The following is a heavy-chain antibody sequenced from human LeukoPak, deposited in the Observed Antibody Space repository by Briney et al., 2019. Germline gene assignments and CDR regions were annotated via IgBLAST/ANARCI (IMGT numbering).Heavy chain of an antibody. Sequence: ASVKVSCKVSGYTLTELSMHWVRQAPGKGLEWMGGFDPEDGETIYAQKFQGRVTMTEDTSTDTAYMELSSLRSEDTAVYYCATTVVVTMGRTFDYWGQGTLVTVSS. D-gene: IGHD5-12*01. CDR2: FDPEDGET. CDR3: ATTVVVTMGRTFDY. CDR1: GYTLTELS. V-gene: IGHV1-24*01. J-gene: IGHJ4*02.